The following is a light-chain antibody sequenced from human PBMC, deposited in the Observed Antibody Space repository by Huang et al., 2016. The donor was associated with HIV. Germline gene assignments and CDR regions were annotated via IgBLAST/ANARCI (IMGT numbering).Light chain of an antibody. CDR3: QQYAGPPWT. CDR1: QSINNNY. V-gene: IGKV3-20*01. Sequence: EIVLTQSPGILSLSPGERATLSCRASQSINNNYLAWYQQRPGQAPRLLLFGASSRAAGIPDRFSGSGSGTDFTLTISRLGSEDFAVYYCQQYAGPPWTFGQGTMVEIK. CDR2: GAS. J-gene: IGKJ1*01.